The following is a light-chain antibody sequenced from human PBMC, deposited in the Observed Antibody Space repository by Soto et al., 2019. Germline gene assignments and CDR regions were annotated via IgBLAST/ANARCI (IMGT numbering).Light chain of an antibody. V-gene: IGLV2-8*01. CDR1: SRDVGGYHY. CDR3: SAYAGRNNLGV. Sequence: QSALTQPPSASGSPGKSVTISCTGTSRDVGGYHYVSWYQQYPGKAPNLIIYEVTKRPSGVPDRFSGSKSGNTASLTVSGLQAEYEADYYCSAYAGRNNLGVFGTGTKLTVL. CDR2: EVT. J-gene: IGLJ1*01.